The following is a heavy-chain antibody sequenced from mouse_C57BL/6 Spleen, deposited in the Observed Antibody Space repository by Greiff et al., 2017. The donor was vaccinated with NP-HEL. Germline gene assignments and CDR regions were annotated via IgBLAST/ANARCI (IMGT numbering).Heavy chain of an antibody. CDR2: IDPSDSET. CDR1: GYTFTSYW. V-gene: IGHV1-52*01. Sequence: VQLQQPGAELVRPGSSVKLSCKASGYTFTSYWMHWVKQRPIQGLEWIGNIDPSDSETNYNQKFKDKATLTVDKSSSTAYMQLSSLTSEDSAVYYSAREDILVYYGVWGTGPTVTVAS. D-gene: IGHD3-2*01. CDR3: AREDILVYYGV. J-gene: IGHJ1*03.